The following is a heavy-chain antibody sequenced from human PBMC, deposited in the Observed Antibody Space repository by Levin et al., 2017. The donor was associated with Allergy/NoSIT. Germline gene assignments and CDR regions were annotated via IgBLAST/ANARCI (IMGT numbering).Heavy chain of an antibody. J-gene: IGHJ4*02. CDR3: TRHLYWDGDFDY. CDR2: IDPSDSFT. CDR1: GYSFANYW. D-gene: IGHD4-17*01. V-gene: IGHV5-10-1*01. Sequence: GESLKISCKGSGYSFANYWISWVRQMPGKGLEWMGRIDPSDSFTNYSPSFQGHVTISADKSISTASLQWSSLKASDTAIYYCTRHLYWDGDFDYWAQGTLVTVSS.